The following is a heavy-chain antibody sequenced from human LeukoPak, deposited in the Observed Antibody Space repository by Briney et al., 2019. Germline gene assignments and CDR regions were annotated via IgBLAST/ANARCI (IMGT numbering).Heavy chain of an antibody. CDR1: GLTFSHYP. CDR2: LTDSGDAT. CDR3: ARGYSHNSGGWLDP. V-gene: IGHV3-23*01. J-gene: IGHJ5*02. D-gene: IGHD1-1*01. Sequence: PGGSLRLSCAVSGLTFSHYPMSWVRQAPGTGLEWVGSLTDSGDATYYADSVKGRLTISRNNSNSTLYLHISGLRDEDTAVYYCARGYSHNSGGWLDPWGQGTLVTVSS.